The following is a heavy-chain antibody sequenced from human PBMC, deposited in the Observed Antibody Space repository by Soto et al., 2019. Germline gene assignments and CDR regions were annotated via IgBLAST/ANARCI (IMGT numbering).Heavy chain of an antibody. V-gene: IGHV3-30-3*01. CDR2: ISYDGSNK. CDR3: ARDPKHGIAGAGTLIEDY. J-gene: IGHJ4*02. D-gene: IGHD6-19*01. CDR1: GFTFSSDA. Sequence: GGSLRLSCAASGFTFSSDAMHWVRQAPGKGLEWVAVISYDGSNKYYADSVKGRFTISRDNSKNTLYLQMNSLRAEDTAVYYCARDPKHGIAGAGTLIEDYWGQGTLVTVSS.